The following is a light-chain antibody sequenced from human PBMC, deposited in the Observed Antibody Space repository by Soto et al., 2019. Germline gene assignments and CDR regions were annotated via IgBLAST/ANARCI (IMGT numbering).Light chain of an antibody. CDR1: QSVDTTF. V-gene: IGKV3-20*01. CDR2: GAS. J-gene: IGKJ1*01. CDR3: QQYMSSVT. Sequence: EIVLTQSPGSLSLSPGQRATLSCRASQSVDTTFFAWYQKKPGQAPRLLIQGASKRATGIPDRFSGSGSGTDFTLIISRLEPEDFAVYYCQQYMSSVTFGQGTKVXIK.